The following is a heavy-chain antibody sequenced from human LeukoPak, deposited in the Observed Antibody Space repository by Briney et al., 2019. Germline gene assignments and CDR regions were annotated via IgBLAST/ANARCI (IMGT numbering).Heavy chain of an antibody. CDR2: IKQDGSEA. CDR1: EFTFNRYW. V-gene: IGHV3-7*04. J-gene: IGHJ4*02. D-gene: IGHD3-10*01. CDR3: TRDALFGSGRTHLDF. Sequence: GGSLRLSCAAAEFTFNRYWVSWVRQAPGKGLQWVANIKQDGSEAHYVDSVKGRFTISRDNAKNSLSLQMNSLNVDDTGVYFCTRDALFGSGRTHLDFWSQGTLVSVSS.